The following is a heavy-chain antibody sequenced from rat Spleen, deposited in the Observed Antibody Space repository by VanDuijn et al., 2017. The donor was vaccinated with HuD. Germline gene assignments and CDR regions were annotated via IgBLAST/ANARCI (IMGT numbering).Heavy chain of an antibody. V-gene: IGHV5-25*01. CDR2: ITNARGTT. CDR1: GFTFSNYD. J-gene: IGHJ2*01. CDR3: ATHEPRDYFDY. Sequence: EVHLVESGGGLVQPGRSMRLSCAASGFTFSNYDMAWVRQAPGKGLAWVASITNARGTTYYPDSVKGRFTISRDIVENTLYLQMDSLRSEDTATYYCATHEPRDYFDYWGQGVMVTVSS.